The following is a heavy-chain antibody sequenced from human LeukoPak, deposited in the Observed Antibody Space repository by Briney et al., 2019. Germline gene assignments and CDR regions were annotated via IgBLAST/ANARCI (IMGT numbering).Heavy chain of an antibody. J-gene: IGHJ4*02. CDR1: GGSISSGSYY. CDR3: AREYYGFWSGKPTYFDY. CDR2: IYTSGST. Sequence: PSQTLSLTCTVSGGSISSGSYYWSWIRQPAGKGLEWIGRIYTSGSTNYNPSLKSRVTISVDTSKNQFSLKLSSVTAADTAVYYCAREYYGFWSGKPTYFDYWGQGTLVTVSS. V-gene: IGHV4-61*02. D-gene: IGHD3-3*01.